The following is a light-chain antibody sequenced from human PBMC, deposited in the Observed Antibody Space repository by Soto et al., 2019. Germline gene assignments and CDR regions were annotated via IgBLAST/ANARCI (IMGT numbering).Light chain of an antibody. CDR3: CSYAGSFTYV. Sequence: QSVLTQPASVSGSPGQSITISCTGTSSDVGSYNFVSWYQQHPGKAPKLMIYEGSKRPAGVYKRFSGTKSGTTAALTISGLQDADEADYYCCSYAGSFTYVFGSGTKLTVL. CDR1: SSDVGSYNF. V-gene: IGLV2-23*01. CDR2: EGS. J-gene: IGLJ1*01.